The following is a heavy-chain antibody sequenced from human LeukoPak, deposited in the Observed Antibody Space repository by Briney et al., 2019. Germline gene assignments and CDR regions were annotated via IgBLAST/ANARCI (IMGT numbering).Heavy chain of an antibody. J-gene: IGHJ3*02. CDR1: GYIFTSYW. Sequence: ASVKVSCKASGYIFTSYWMHWVRQAPGQGLEWMGIINPSGGTTNYAQKFQGRVTMTRDMSTSTVYMELSSLRSEDTAVYYCARVWSAYYGVFDIWGQGTMVTVSS. D-gene: IGHD3-3*01. CDR2: INPSGGTT. CDR3: ARVWSAYYGVFDI. V-gene: IGHV1-46*01.